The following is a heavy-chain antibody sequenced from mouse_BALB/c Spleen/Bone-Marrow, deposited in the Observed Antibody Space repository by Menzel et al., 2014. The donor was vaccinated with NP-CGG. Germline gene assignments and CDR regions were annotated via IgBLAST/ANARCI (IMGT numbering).Heavy chain of an antibody. J-gene: IGHJ3*01. CDR3: ARSDGYSWFAY. CDR2: INPNNGGT. V-gene: IGHV1-18*01. D-gene: IGHD2-3*01. CDR1: GYTFTDYN. Sequence: EVQLQQSGPELVKPGASVKIPCKASGYTFTDYNMDWVKQSHGKSLEWIGDINPNNGGTIYNQKFKGKATLTVDESSSTAYMELRSLTSEDTAVYYCARSDGYSWFAYWGQGTLVTVSA.